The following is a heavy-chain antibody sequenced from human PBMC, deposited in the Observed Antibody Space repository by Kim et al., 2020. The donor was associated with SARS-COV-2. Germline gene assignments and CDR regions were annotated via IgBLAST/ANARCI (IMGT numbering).Heavy chain of an antibody. Sequence: GGSLRLSCAASGVTFDKFAMIWVRQAPGKGFEWVSSISGGGDSIYYAASVKCRVTISRKNSTTMLYLQFNRLRDEDTAVYFSAKACEVVYSSRQYYVLDV. J-gene: IGHJ6*01. CDR2: ISGGGDSI. CDR1: GVTFDKFA. D-gene: IGHD3-10*02. CDR3: AKACEVVYSSRQYYVLDV. V-gene: IGHV3-23*01.